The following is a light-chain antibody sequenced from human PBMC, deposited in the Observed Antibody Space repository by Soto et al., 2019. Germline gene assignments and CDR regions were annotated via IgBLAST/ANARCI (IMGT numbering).Light chain of an antibody. CDR3: QQRSRFPIT. Sequence: TEYPDHPWSTPGEXXTLSXRASHSVGTDLAWYQEKPGHAPQILIYHASKRATGISPRFSGRGSGTDFTLSISSLEPDDFALYYCQQRSRFPITFGRGTRLEIK. CDR1: HSVGTD. V-gene: IGKV3-11*01. CDR2: HAS. J-gene: IGKJ5*01.